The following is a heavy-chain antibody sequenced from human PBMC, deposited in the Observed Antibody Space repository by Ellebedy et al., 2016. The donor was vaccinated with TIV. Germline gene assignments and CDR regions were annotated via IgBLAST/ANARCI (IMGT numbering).Heavy chain of an antibody. Sequence: GESLKISCAASGFTFSSYSMNWVRQAPGKGLEWVSSISSSSSYIYYADSVKGRFTISRDNAKNSLYLQMNSLRAEDTAVYYCARDWESYYFDYWGQGTLVTVSS. CDR1: GFTFSSYS. D-gene: IGHD1-26*01. CDR3: ARDWESYYFDY. CDR2: ISSSSSYI. J-gene: IGHJ4*02. V-gene: IGHV3-21*01.